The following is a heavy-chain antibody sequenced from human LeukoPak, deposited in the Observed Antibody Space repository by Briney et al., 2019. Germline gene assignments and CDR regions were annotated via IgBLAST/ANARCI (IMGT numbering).Heavy chain of an antibody. V-gene: IGHV3-66*01. CDR2: IYSGGST. CDR1: RFTVSSNY. D-gene: IGHD6-13*01. CDR3: ARDLWGIAAAGDY. J-gene: IGHJ4*02. Sequence: GGSLRLSCAASRFTVSSNYMSWVRQAPGKGLEWVSVIYSGGSTYYADSVKGRFTISRDNSKNTLYLQMNSLRAEDTAVYYCARDLWGIAAAGDYWGQGTLVTVSS.